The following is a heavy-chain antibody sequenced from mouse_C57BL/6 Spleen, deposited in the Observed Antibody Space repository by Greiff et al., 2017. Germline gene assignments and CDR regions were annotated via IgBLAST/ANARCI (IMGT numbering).Heavy chain of an antibody. D-gene: IGHD4-1*01. J-gene: IGHJ2*01. CDR2: IDPSDSYT. V-gene: IGHV1-69*01. CDR1: VYTFTSYW. Sequence: QVQLQQPGAELVMPGASVKLSCKASVYTFTSYWTHWVKQRPGQGLEWIGEIDPSDSYTNYNQKFKGKSTLTVDKSSSTAYMQLSSLTSDDSAVYYCPSLPELGRGYWGQGTPPTVSS. CDR3: PSLPELGRGY.